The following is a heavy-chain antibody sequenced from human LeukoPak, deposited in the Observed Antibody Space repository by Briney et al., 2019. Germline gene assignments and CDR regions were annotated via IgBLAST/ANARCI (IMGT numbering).Heavy chain of an antibody. CDR2: ISYSGNT. CDR3: ARDYGGKFDY. D-gene: IGHD4-23*01. Sequence: SETLSLTCTVSRDSISSFYWSWIRQPPGKGLEWIGYISYSGNTKYNPSLKSRVTISVDTSKNQFSLKLSSVTAADTAVYYCARDYGGKFDYWGQGTLVTVSS. CDR1: RDSISSFY. J-gene: IGHJ4*02. V-gene: IGHV4-59*01.